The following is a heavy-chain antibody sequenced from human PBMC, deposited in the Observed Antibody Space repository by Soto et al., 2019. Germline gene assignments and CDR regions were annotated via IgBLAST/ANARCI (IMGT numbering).Heavy chain of an antibody. D-gene: IGHD1-26*01. J-gene: IGHJ3*02. CDR2: IYYSGST. CDR3: ASFYFDAFDI. CDR1: GDSITNSNYY. Sequence: SETMSLTCTVSGDSITNSNYYWGWFRQPPGKGLEWIGYIYYSGSTNYNPSLKSRVTISVDTSKNQFSLKLSSVTAADTAVYYCASFYFDAFDIWGQGTMVTVSS. V-gene: IGHV4-61*05.